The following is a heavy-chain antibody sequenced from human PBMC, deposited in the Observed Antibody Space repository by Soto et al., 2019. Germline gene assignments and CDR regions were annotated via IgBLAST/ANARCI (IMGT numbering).Heavy chain of an antibody. CDR3: AASSYYYYYYMDV. J-gene: IGHJ6*03. CDR1: GYTFTNYG. CDR2: ISAYNGNT. V-gene: IGHV1-18*01. D-gene: IGHD2-2*01. Sequence: ASVKVSRTASGYTFTNYGIPGVRQAPGQGLEWMGWISAYNGNTNYARKLQGRVTMTTDTSTSTAYMELRSLRSDDTAVYYCAASSYYYYYYMDVWGKGTTVTVSS.